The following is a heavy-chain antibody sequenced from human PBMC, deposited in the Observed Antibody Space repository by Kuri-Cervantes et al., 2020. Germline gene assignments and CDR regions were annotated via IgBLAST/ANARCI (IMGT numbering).Heavy chain of an antibody. CDR1: GGSFSGYY. CDR2: INHSGST. V-gene: IGHV4-34*01. D-gene: IGHD5-12*01. CDR3: ARGWPQRPFDY. Sequence: SETLSLTCAVYGGSFSGYYWSWIRQPLGKGLEWIGEINHSGSTNYNPSLKSRVTISVDTSKNQFSLKLSSVTAADTAVYYCARGWPQRPFDYWGQGTLVTVSS. J-gene: IGHJ4*02.